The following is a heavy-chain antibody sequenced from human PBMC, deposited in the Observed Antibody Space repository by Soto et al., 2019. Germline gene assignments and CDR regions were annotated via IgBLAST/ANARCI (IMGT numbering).Heavy chain of an antibody. CDR1: GDSVSLNSAA. D-gene: IGHD5-12*01. CDR2: TYYRSKWYN. J-gene: IGHJ5*02. CDR3: AGDSGYDAYNWFDP. V-gene: IGHV6-1*01. Sequence: SQTLSLTCAISGDSVSLNSAAWNWIRQSPSRGLEWLGRTYYRSKWYNDYAVSVESRITINPDTSKNQFSLQLNSVTPEDTAVYYCAGDSGYDAYNWFDPWGQGTLVTVSS.